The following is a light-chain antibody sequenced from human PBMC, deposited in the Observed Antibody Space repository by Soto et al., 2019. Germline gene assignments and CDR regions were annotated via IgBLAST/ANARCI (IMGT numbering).Light chain of an antibody. V-gene: IGKV3-20*01. CDR3: QQYGTSPEIT. CDR2: DAS. J-gene: IGKJ3*01. Sequence: IVITQSPSALSVSTGERATVCCSASQSVGRSYLAWYQQKPGQAPRLLIYDASTRAAGIPDRFSGSGSGTDFTLTISRLEPEDFAVYYCQQYGTSPEITFGPGTKVDIK. CDR1: QSVGRSY.